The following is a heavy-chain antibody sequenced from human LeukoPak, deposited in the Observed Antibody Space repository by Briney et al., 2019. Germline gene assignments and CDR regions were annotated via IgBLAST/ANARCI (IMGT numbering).Heavy chain of an antibody. D-gene: IGHD1-1*01. CDR1: GFTFSTYA. V-gene: IGHV3-23*01. Sequence: GGSLRLSCAASGFTFSTYAMSWVRQAPGKGLEWVSAISGSTGRTYYADSVKGRFTISRDNSENTLYLQINSLRVEDTAVYYCAKDTPTTGYHLDSWGQGTLVTVSS. CDR3: AKDTPTTGYHLDS. J-gene: IGHJ4*02. CDR2: ISGSTGRT.